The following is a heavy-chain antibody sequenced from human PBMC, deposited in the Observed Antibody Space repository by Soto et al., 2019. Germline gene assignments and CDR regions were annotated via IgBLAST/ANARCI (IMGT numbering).Heavy chain of an antibody. CDR3: AKVGSSGFLYGMDV. D-gene: IGHD3-22*01. V-gene: IGHV3-9*01. J-gene: IGHJ6*02. CDR1: GFTFDDYA. Sequence: EVHLVESGGGLVQPGRSLRLSCAAAGFTFDDYAMHWVRQPPGKGLEWVSGINWNSDDIGYADSVKGRFTISRDNAKNALYLQMSSLRIEDTDLYYCAKVGSSGFLYGMDVWGQGTTVTVCS. CDR2: INWNSDDI.